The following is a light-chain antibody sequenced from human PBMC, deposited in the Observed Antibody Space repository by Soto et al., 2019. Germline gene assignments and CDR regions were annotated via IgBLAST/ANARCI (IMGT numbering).Light chain of an antibody. CDR1: QTITTY. CDR3: QQTYSDIS. CDR2: GAS. Sequence: DVRITQSPPSLSSSVGGTITITCPASQTITTYLNWFQQKPGESPRLLIYGASTLHDGVPSRFSGSGSGTDFTLTISGLQPEDFATYHCQQTYSDISFGGGTKVDIK. J-gene: IGKJ4*01. V-gene: IGKV1-39*01.